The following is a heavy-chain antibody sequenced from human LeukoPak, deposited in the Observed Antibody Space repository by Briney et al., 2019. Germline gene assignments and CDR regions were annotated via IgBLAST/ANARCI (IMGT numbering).Heavy chain of an antibody. V-gene: IGHV3-11*03. J-gene: IGHJ4*02. D-gene: IGHD6-13*01. CDR1: GFTFSDYY. CDR3: ARGISAAAHYFDY. CDR2: INSSSSYT. Sequence: GGSLRLSCAASGFTFSDYYMSWIRQAPGKGLEWVSYINSSSSYTNYADSVKGRFTISRDNAKNSLFLQMNSLRAEDTAFDYCARGISAAAHYFDYWGQGTLVTVSS.